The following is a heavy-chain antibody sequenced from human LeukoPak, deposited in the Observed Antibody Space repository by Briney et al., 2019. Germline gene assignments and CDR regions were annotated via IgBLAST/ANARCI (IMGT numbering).Heavy chain of an antibody. Sequence: SETLSLTCTVSGGSINSRAYYWTWIRQPAGKELEWIGLIYTSGSTKYNPSLKSRVTISLDTSKNQFSLKLNSVTAADTAVNYCARDFWPWGQGILVTVSS. CDR2: IYTSGST. D-gene: IGHD3-3*01. J-gene: IGHJ5*02. CDR1: GGSINSRAYY. V-gene: IGHV4-61*02. CDR3: ARDFWP.